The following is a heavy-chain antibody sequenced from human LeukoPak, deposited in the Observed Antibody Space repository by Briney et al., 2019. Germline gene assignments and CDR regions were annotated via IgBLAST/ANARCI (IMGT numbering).Heavy chain of an antibody. D-gene: IGHD5-18*01. CDR3: ARGGSYSYLYFDY. J-gene: IGHJ4*02. CDR2: IYYSGST. CDR1: GGSISSYY. V-gene: IGHV4-59*01. Sequence: SETLSLTCTVSGGSISSYYWSWIRQPPGKALEWIGYIYYSGSTNYNPSLKSRVTISVDTSKNQFSLKLSSVTAADTAVYYCARGGSYSYLYFDYWGQGTLVTVSS.